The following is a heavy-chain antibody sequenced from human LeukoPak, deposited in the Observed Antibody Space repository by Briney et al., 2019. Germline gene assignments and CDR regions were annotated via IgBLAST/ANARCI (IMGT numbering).Heavy chain of an antibody. CDR3: ASEDYCSGETCYSPWFDP. CDR1: GFTFSHFW. Sequence: GGSLRLSCAASGFTFSHFWMTWVRQAPGKGLEWVANIKKDGSETNYVDSVKGRFTISRDNAKNSLHLHMNSLRAEDTAIYYCASEDYCSGETCYSPWFDPRGQGTLVTVSS. CDR2: IKKDGSET. V-gene: IGHV3-7*01. D-gene: IGHD2-15*01. J-gene: IGHJ5*02.